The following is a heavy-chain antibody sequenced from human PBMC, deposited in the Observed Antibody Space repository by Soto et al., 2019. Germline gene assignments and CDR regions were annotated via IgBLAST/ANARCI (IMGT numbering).Heavy chain of an antibody. V-gene: IGHV1-18*01. Sequence: ASVKVSCKASGYTFTSYGISWVRQAPGQGLEWMGWISAYNGNTNYAQKLQGRVTMTTDTSTSTAYMERRSLRSDDAAVYYCARRPPGPYYYGMDVWGQGTTVTVSS. J-gene: IGHJ6*02. CDR1: GYTFTSYG. CDR3: ARRPPGPYYYGMDV. CDR2: ISAYNGNT.